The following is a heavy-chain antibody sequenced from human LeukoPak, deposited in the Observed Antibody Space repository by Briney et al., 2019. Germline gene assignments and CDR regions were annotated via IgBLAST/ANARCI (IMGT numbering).Heavy chain of an antibody. CDR1: GFTFSSYA. CDR2: ISGSGGST. CDR3: AKEPGPAITPANWFDP. V-gene: IGHV3-23*01. J-gene: IGHJ5*02. D-gene: IGHD1-14*01. Sequence: GGSLRLSCAASGFTFSSYAMSWVRQAPGKGLEWVSAISGSGGSTYYADSVKGWFTISRDNSKNTLYLQMNSLRAEDTAVYYCAKEPGPAITPANWFDPWGQGTLVTVSS.